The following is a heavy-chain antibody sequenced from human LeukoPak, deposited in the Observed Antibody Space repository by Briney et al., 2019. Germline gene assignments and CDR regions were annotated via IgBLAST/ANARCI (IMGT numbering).Heavy chain of an antibody. J-gene: IGHJ6*03. Sequence: SETLSLTCTVSGGSISSYYWSWIRQPAGKGLEWIGRIYTSGSTNYNPSLKSRVTMSVDTSKNQFSLKLSSVTAADTAVYYCARVMSFRYCSSTSCPPVYYMDVWGKGTTVTVSS. V-gene: IGHV4-4*07. D-gene: IGHD2-2*01. CDR2: IYTSGST. CDR1: GGSISSYY. CDR3: ARVMSFRYCSSTSCPPVYYMDV.